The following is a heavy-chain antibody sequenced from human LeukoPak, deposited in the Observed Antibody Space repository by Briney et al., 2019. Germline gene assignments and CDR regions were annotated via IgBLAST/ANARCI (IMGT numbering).Heavy chain of an antibody. Sequence: NASETLSLTCVIDGGSFSDHYWSWIRQPPGKGLEWIGEINHSGSTNYNPSLKSRVTISVDTSKNQFSLKLSSVTAADTAVYYCAVTSGCSGGSCYSAGWFDPWGQGTLVTVSS. D-gene: IGHD2-15*01. CDR3: AVTSGCSGGSCYSAGWFDP. CDR2: INHSGST. J-gene: IGHJ5*02. V-gene: IGHV4-34*01. CDR1: GGSFSDHY.